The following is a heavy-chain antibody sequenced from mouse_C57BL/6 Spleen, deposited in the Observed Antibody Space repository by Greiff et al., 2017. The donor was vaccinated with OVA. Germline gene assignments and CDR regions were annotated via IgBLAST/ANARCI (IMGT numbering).Heavy chain of an antibody. J-gene: IGHJ3*01. V-gene: IGHV1-53*01. CDR2: INPSNGGT. CDR1: GYTFTSYW. Sequence: VQLQQPGTDLVKPGASVKLSCKASGYTFTSYWMHWVKQRPGQGLEWIGNINPSNGGTNYNEKFKSKATLTVDKSSSTAYMQLSSLTSEDSAVYYCAREGGTYYSNYVWFAYWGQGTLVTVSA. D-gene: IGHD2-5*01. CDR3: AREGGTYYSNYVWFAY.